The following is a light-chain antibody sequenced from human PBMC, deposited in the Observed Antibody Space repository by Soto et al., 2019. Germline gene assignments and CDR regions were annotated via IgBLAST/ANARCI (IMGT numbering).Light chain of an antibody. J-gene: IGLJ2*01. V-gene: IGLV2-14*01. CDR3: SSYTRSSTLHVV. Sequence: QSALTQPASVSGSPGQSITISCTGTSSDVGGYNYVSWYQQPPGKAPKLMIYDVSNRPSGVSNRFSGSKSGNTASLTISGLKAEYEADYYCSSYTRSSTLHVVFVGGTKLTVL. CDR2: DVS. CDR1: SSDVGGYNY.